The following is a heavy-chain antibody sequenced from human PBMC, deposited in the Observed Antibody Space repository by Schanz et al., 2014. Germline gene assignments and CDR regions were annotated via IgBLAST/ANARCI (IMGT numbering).Heavy chain of an antibody. CDR2: INSDGTTT. Sequence: VQLVESGGGLVKPGGSLRLSCAASGFTFSSYAMSWVRQAPGKGLEWVSHINSDGTTTTYADSVKGRFTISRDNSKNTVYLQMNSLRSDDAAVYYCARAQGVIRLYYGVDVWGQGTTVTVSS. V-gene: IGHV3-23*04. CDR1: GFTFSSYA. CDR3: ARAQGVIRLYYGVDV. D-gene: IGHD3-10*01. J-gene: IGHJ6*02.